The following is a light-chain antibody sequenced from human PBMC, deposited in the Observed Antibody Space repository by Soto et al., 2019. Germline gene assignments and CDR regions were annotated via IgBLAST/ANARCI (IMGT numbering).Light chain of an antibody. CDR3: QQYHNWPPQYT. CDR1: QTVASN. V-gene: IGKV3-15*01. Sequence: EIVMTQSPATLSVSPGERATLSCRASQTVASNLAWYQQKPGQAPRLLIHGASTRGTSGLASSSGSGSGTEYALTISSLHSEDFAVYDCQQYHNWPPQYTFGQGTKLRIK. CDR2: GAS. J-gene: IGKJ2*01.